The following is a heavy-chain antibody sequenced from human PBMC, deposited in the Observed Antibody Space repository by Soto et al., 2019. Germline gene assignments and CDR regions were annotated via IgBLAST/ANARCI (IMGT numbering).Heavy chain of an antibody. CDR3: AKKLPGSQYALFDS. D-gene: IGHD2-2*01. Sequence: GGSLRLSCAASGFTFNIFGMHWVRQAPGKGLEWVAAISYDGSSIFYPDSVKGRFTISRDNSKNTLYLQMNSLRVEDTAVYYCAKKLPGSQYALFDSWGQGTLVTV. V-gene: IGHV3-30*18. J-gene: IGHJ4*02. CDR2: ISYDGSSI. CDR1: GFTFNIFG.